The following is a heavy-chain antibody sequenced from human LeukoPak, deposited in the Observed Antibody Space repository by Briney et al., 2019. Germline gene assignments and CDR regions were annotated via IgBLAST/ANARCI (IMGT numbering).Heavy chain of an antibody. CDR3: ARGDGYNWEYYFDY. CDR1: GFTFNNYW. Sequence: GGSLRLSCAAAGFTFNNYWMHWVRQAPGKGLVWVSRISSDGSGTRYADSVRGRFTTSRDNAKNTLYLQMNSLRAEDTAVYYCARGDGYNWEYYFDYWGQGTLVTVSS. D-gene: IGHD5-24*01. CDR2: ISSDGSGT. J-gene: IGHJ4*02. V-gene: IGHV3-74*01.